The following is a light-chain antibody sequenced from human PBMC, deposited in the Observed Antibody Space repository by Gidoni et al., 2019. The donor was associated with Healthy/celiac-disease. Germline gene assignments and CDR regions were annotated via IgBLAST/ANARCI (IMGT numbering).Light chain of an antibody. CDR2: GAS. V-gene: IGKV3-15*01. Sequence: EIVLTQSPATLSVSPGERATLSCRASQSVRSNLAWYQQKPGQAPRLLIIGASTRAPGIPDRLSGSGSGTEFTLTISSLQSEDLAVYYCQQYNNWPGFGQGTKVEIK. CDR3: QQYNNWPG. J-gene: IGKJ1*01. CDR1: QSVRSN.